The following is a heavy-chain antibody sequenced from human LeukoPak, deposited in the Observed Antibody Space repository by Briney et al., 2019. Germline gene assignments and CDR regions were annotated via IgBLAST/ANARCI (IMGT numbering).Heavy chain of an antibody. CDR1: GGSISSYY. D-gene: IGHD1-26*01. CDR2: IYYTGRT. V-gene: IGHV4-59*12. CDR3: ARDRLLILGIVGAYFDY. Sequence: SETLSLTCTVSGGSISSYYWNWIRQPPGKGLEWIGYIYYTGRTDYNPSLESRVTISIDTSRTQFSLKLYSVTAADTAVYYCARDRLLILGIVGAYFDYWGQGTLVTVSS. J-gene: IGHJ4*02.